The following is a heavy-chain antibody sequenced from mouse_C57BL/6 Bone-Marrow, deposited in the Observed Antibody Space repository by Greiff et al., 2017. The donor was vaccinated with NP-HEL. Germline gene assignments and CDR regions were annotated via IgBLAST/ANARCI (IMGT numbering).Heavy chain of an antibody. V-gene: IGHV5-6*01. CDR3: ASVLRWGFAY. CDR2: ISSGGSYT. D-gene: IGHD1-1*01. Sequence: EVQVVESGGDLVKPGGSLKLSCAASGFTFSSYGMSWVRQTPDKRLEWVATISSGGSYTYYPDSVKGRFTISRDNAKNTLYLQMSSLKSEDTAMYYCASVLRWGFAYWGQGTLVTVSA. CDR1: GFTFSSYG. J-gene: IGHJ3*01.